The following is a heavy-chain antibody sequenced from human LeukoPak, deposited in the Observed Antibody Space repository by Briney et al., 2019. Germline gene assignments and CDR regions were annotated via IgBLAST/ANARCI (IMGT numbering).Heavy chain of an antibody. CDR1: GFTFSSYA. Sequence: GGSLRLSCAASGFTFSSYAMSRVRQAPGKGLEWVSAISGSGGSTYYADSVKGRFTISRDNSKNTLYLQMNSLRAEDTAVYYCAKGGRGYSYGSGYWGQGTLVTVSS. CDR2: ISGSGGST. V-gene: IGHV3-23*01. D-gene: IGHD5-18*01. J-gene: IGHJ4*02. CDR3: AKGGRGYSYGSGY.